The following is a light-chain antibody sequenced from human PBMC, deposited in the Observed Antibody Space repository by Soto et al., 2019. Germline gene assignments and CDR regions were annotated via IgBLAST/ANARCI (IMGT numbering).Light chain of an antibody. CDR2: AAS. J-gene: IGKJ4*01. CDR3: QQSYSTPLT. V-gene: IGKV1-39*01. CDR1: QSISTY. Sequence: DIQMTQSPSSLSASVGDRVIITCRASQSISTYLNWYQQKPRKAPKLLIYAASSSQSGVPSRFSGSGSGTDFTLTISSLQPEDFATYYCQQSYSTPLTFGGGTKMEIK.